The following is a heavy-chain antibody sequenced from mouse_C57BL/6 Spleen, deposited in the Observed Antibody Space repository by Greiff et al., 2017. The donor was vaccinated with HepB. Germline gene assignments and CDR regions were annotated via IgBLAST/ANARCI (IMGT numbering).Heavy chain of an antibody. CDR2: IDPANGNT. J-gene: IGHJ2*01. Sequence: EVQLKQSVAELVRPGASVKLSCTASGFNIKNTYMHWVKQRPEQGLEWIGRIDPANGNTKYAPKFQGKATITADTSSNTAYLQLSSLTSEDTAIHYGARAYYSNYVCYSWRQGTTLTVSS. V-gene: IGHV14-3*01. CDR3: ARAYYSNYVCYS. CDR1: GFNIKNTY. D-gene: IGHD2-5*01.